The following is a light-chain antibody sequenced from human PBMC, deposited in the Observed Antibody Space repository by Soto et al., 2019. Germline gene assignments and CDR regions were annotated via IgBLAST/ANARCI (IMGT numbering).Light chain of an antibody. Sequence: EIVLTQSPGTLSLSPGERATLPCRASQSVSSSYLAWYQQKPGQAPRLLIYGASSRATGIPDRFSGSGSGTDFTLTISRLEPEDFAVYYCQQYGSSPWITFGQGTRLEI. CDR3: QQYGSSPWIT. CDR1: QSVSSSY. J-gene: IGKJ5*01. V-gene: IGKV3-20*01. CDR2: GAS.